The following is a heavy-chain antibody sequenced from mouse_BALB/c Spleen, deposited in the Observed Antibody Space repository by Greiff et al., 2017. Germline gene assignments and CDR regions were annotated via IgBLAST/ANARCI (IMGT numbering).Heavy chain of an antibody. CDR1: GYTFTSYW. CDR2: IYPGDGDT. CDR3: ARRIAISPYGYDGYFDY. V-gene: IGHV1-87*01. D-gene: IGHD2-2*01. J-gene: IGHJ2*01. Sequence: VQLQQSGAELARPGASVKLSCKASGYTFTSYWMQWVKQRPGQGLEWIGAIYPGDGDTRYTQKFKGKATLTADKSSSTAYMQLSSLASEDSAVYYCARRIAISPYGYDGYFDYWGQGTTLTVSS.